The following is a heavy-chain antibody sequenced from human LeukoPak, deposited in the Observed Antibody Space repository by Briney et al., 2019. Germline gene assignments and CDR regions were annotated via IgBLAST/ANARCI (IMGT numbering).Heavy chain of an antibody. D-gene: IGHD7-27*01. V-gene: IGHV3-23*01. CDR1: GFTFSSYA. Sequence: GGSLRLSCAASGFTFSSYAMSWVRQAPGTGLELVSAIRGSGGSTYYADSVKGRYTITRDNANNSLYLQMNSLRAENTAVYYCATSSGLTGDGDAFYIWGQGTMVTVSS. CDR3: ATSSGLTGDGDAFYI. CDR2: IRGSGGST. J-gene: IGHJ3*02.